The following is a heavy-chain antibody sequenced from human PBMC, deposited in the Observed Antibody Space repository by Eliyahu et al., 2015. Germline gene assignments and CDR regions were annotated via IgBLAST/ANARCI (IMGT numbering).Heavy chain of an antibody. V-gene: IGHV6-1*01. D-gene: IGHD4-23*01. CDR3: TREHYDGTERGLDP. CDR1: GDNVSSNSAA. J-gene: IGHJ5*02. Sequence: QVQLQQSGPGLVKPSQTLSVTCDISGDNVSSNSAAWNWVRQSPSRGLEWLGRTYYRSKWYSDYLSSVKSRMMINADTSKNQFSLQLKSVTPEDTAIYYCTREHYDGTERGLDPWGQGTLVTVSS. CDR2: TYYRSKWYS.